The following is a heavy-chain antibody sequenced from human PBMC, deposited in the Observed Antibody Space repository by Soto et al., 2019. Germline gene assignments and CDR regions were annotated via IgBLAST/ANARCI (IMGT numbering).Heavy chain of an antibody. CDR3: AKTVQNFDS. CDR2: ISAYDGNT. CDR1: GYTFTNYG. Sequence: GASVKVSCKASGYTFTNYGITWVRQAPGQGLEWMGWISAYDGNTNYAQNFQGRVTMTTDTSTSTAYMELRSLRSDDTAVYYCAKTVQNFDSWGQETLVTVSS. J-gene: IGHJ4*02. D-gene: IGHD4-17*01. V-gene: IGHV1-18*01.